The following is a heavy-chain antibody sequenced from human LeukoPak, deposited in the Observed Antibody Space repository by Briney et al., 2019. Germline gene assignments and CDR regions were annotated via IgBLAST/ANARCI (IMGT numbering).Heavy chain of an antibody. D-gene: IGHD2-21*02. CDR3: ARERVVVTAIEDCYYGMDV. V-gene: IGHV3-7*01. J-gene: IGHJ6*02. CDR2: INHNGNAN. CDR1: GFTFSSYW. Sequence: GGSLRLSCAASGFTFSSYWMNWARQAPGKGLEWVASINHNGNANYYVDSVKGRFTISRDNAKNTLYLQMNSLRAEDTAVYYCARERVVVTAIEDCYYGMDVWGQGTTVTVSS.